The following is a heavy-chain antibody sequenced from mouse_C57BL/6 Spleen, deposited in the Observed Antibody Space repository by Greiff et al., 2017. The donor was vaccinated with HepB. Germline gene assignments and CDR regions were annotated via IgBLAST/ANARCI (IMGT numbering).Heavy chain of an antibody. CDR1: GYAFSSYW. V-gene: IGHV1-80*01. CDR3: ARLYYDYDVNYAMDY. D-gene: IGHD2-4*01. CDR2: IYPGDGDT. Sequence: VQLQQSGAELVKPGASVKISCKASGYAFSSYWMNWVKQRPGKGLVWIGQIYPGDGDTNYNGKFKGKATLTADKSSSTAYMQLSSLTSEDSAVYFCARLYYDYDVNYAMDYWGQGTSVTVSS. J-gene: IGHJ4*01.